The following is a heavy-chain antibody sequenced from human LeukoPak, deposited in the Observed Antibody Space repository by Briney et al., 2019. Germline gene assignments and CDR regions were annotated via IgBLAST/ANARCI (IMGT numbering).Heavy chain of an antibody. CDR1: GGTFSRYA. V-gene: IGHV1-69*01. CDR3: ARGIAVAYPFQH. J-gene: IGHJ1*01. CDR2: IIPIFGTA. Sequence: SVKVSCKASGGTFSRYAISWVRQAPGQGLEWMGGIIPIFGTANYAQKFQGRVTITADESTSTAYMELSSLRSEDTAVYYCARGIAVAYPFQHWGQGTLVTVSS. D-gene: IGHD6-19*01.